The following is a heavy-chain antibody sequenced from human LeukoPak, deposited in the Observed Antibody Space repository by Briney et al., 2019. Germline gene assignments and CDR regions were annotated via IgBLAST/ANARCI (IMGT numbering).Heavy chain of an antibody. V-gene: IGHV4-59*01. CDR3: ARGTVGAKYAFEI. Sequence: PSETLSLPCSVCGDPKRRYYWLCMREPPGKARECIGFIYSGRTNYNPSLKSRVTISVDTSKNQFSLKVNSVTAADTAVYYCARGTVGAKYAFEIWGRGTMVTVSS. D-gene: IGHD1-26*01. J-gene: IGHJ3*02. CDR1: GDPKRRYY. CDR2: IYSGRT.